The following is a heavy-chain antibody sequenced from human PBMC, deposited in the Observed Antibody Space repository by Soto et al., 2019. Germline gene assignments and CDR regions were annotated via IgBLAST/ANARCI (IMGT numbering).Heavy chain of an antibody. CDR1: GGSISSYY. V-gene: IGHV4-59*01. D-gene: IGHD1-1*01. CDR3: ARDRNWNGYYGMDV. J-gene: IGHJ6*02. CDR2: IYYSGST. Sequence: QVQLQESGPGLVKPSETLSLTCTVSGGSISSYYWSWIRQPPGKGLEWIGYIYYSGSTNYNPSLKSRVTISVDTSKNQFSLKLSSVTAADTAMYFCARDRNWNGYYGMDVWGQGTTVTVSS.